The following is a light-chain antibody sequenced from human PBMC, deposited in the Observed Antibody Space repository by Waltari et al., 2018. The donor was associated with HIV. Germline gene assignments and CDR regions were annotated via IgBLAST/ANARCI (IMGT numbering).Light chain of an antibody. CDR3: QQSYSTLWT. Sequence: DIQMTQSPSSLAASVGDRVTITCRASQSISSYLNWYQQKPVQAPKRLIYAASRLQSGVPSRFSGSESGTDFTLTSSSLQPEDFATYDGQQSYSTLWTFGQGTRVEIK. V-gene: IGKV1-39*01. J-gene: IGKJ1*01. CDR1: QSISSY. CDR2: AAS.